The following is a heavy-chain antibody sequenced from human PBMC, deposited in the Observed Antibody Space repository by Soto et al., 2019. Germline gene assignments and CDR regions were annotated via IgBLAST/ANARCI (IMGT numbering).Heavy chain of an antibody. Sequence: PGGSLGLSCAASGFTFSSYAMSWVRQAPGKGLEWVSAISGSGGSTYYADSVKGRFTISRDNSKNTLYLQMNSLRAEDTAVYYCAKDPGVLAKPEAEYFQHWGQGTLVTVSS. CDR1: GFTFSSYA. D-gene: IGHD2-15*01. CDR2: ISGSGGST. J-gene: IGHJ1*01. V-gene: IGHV3-23*01. CDR3: AKDPGVLAKPEAEYFQH.